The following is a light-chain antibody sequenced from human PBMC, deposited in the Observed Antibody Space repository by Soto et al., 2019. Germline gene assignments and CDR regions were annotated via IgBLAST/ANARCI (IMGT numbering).Light chain of an antibody. CDR3: QQYNYWPPLT. V-gene: IGKV3-20*01. CDR1: QNVATMY. Sequence: ESVLTQSPGALSLSPGETATLSCRASQNVATMYLSWYQQKPGQAPRLLIYGASTRATGIPDRFSGSGSGTDFTLTISRLEPEDFAVYFCQQYNYWPPLTFGGGTTVEIK. CDR2: GAS. J-gene: IGKJ4*01.